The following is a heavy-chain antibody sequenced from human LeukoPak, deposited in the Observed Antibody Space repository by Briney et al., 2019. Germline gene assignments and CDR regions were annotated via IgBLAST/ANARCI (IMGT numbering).Heavy chain of an antibody. CDR3: ARVGSDSSGWRRFDY. J-gene: IGHJ4*02. D-gene: IGHD6-19*01. Sequence: GASVKVSCKASGYTFTGYYMHWVRQAPGQGLEWMGWINPNSGGTNSAQKFQGRVTMTRDTSISTAYMELSRLRSDDTAVYYYARVGSDSSGWRRFDYWGQGTLVTVSS. CDR1: GYTFTGYY. CDR2: INPNSGGT. V-gene: IGHV1-2*02.